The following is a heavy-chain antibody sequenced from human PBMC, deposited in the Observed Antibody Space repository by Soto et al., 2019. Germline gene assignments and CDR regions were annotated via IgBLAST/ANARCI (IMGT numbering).Heavy chain of an antibody. CDR2: ISYDGSNK. CDR1: GVTFSIYG. J-gene: IGHJ6*02. D-gene: IGHD6-19*01. Sequence: GGSLRLSCAASGVTFSIYGMHGVRQAPAKGLEWVAVISYDGSNKYYADSVKGRFTISRDNSKNTLYLQMNSLRAEDTAVYYCAKQTYSSGLYPYYYYGMEVWFQGTTVTVPS. CDR3: AKQTYSSGLYPYYYYGMEV. V-gene: IGHV3-30*18.